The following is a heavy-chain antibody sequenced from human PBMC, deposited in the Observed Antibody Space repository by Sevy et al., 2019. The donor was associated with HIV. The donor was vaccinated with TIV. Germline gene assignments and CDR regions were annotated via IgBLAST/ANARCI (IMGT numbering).Heavy chain of an antibody. Sequence: GGSLRLSCAASGFTYSSDAMSWVRQAPGKGLEWVSAISGSGGSRYYADSVKGRFTISRDNSKNTLYLQMNSLRAEDTAVYYCAKSYYYGSGTQGGDAFDIWGQGTMVTVSS. CDR2: ISGSGGSR. J-gene: IGHJ3*02. D-gene: IGHD3-10*01. CDR1: GFTYSSDA. V-gene: IGHV3-23*01. CDR3: AKSYYYGSGTQGGDAFDI.